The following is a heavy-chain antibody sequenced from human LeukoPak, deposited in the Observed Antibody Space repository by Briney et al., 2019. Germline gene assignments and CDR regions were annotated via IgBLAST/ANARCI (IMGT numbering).Heavy chain of an antibody. D-gene: IGHD2-21*01. V-gene: IGHV3-21*01. J-gene: IGHJ4*02. CDR3: ARDRQGEIDY. CDR2: ISGNAGTI. Sequence: GGSLRLSCAASGFIFSNYGMSWVRQAPRKGLEWVSAISGNAGTIYYADSVKGRFTISRDNAKNSLYLQMNSLRAEDTAVYYCARDRQGEIDYWGQGTLVTVSS. CDR1: GFIFSNYG.